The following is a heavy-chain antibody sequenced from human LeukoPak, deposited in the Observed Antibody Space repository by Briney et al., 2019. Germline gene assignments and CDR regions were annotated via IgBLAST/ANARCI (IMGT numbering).Heavy chain of an antibody. D-gene: IGHD3-16*01. J-gene: IGHJ3*01. Sequence: GESLKISCKGSGYNFATYWIAWVRQMPGKGLEWMGVFYPGDSDSKYRPSFQGQVTISVDKSISTAYLHWSSLKASDTAIYYCARGLGELLPPDAFDLWGQGTLVTVSS. CDR1: GYNFATYW. CDR2: FYPGDSDS. V-gene: IGHV5-51*01. CDR3: ARGLGELLPPDAFDL.